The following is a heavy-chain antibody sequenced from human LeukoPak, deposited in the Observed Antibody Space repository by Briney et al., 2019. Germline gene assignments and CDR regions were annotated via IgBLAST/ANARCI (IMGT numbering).Heavy chain of an antibody. CDR2: INPNSGGT. CDR1: GYTFTGYY. J-gene: IGHJ5*02. V-gene: IGHV1-2*02. Sequence: ASVKVSCKASGYTFTGYYMHWVRQAPGQGLEWMGWINPNSGGTSYAQKFQGRVTMTRDTSISTAYMELSRLRSDDTAVYYCARDQGRIGYDFWSGSLGWFDPWGQGTLVTVSS. CDR3: ARDQGRIGYDFWSGSLGWFDP. D-gene: IGHD3-3*01.